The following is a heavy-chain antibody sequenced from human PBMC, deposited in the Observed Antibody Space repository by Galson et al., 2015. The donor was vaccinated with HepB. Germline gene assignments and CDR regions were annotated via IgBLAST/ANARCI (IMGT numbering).Heavy chain of an antibody. V-gene: IGHV3-23*01. J-gene: IGHJ6*02. CDR1: GYTFTSYA. CDR3: AKGITIFGVVINGKDV. CDR2: ISGSGGST. Sequence: SCKASGYTFTSYAMSWVRQAPGKGLEWVSAISGSGGSTYYADSVKGRFTISRDNSKNTLYLQMNSLRAEDTAVYYCAKGITIFGVVINGKDVWGQGTTVTVSS. D-gene: IGHD3-3*01.